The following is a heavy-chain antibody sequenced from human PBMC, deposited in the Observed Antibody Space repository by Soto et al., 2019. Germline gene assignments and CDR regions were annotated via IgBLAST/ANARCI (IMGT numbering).Heavy chain of an antibody. J-gene: IGHJ3*02. CDR3: EGTSTVIIIHDAFDR. D-gene: IGHD4-4*01. CDR2: IVPILDKT. Sequence: VQLVQSGAEVKKPGSSVKVSCKASGAIFSAYTITWVRQAPGQGLEWMGRIVPILDKTNYAQKFQGRVTITADKSTSTSYMQLSSLTSDYTAVYYCEGTSTVIIIHDAFDRWGQGTMVTVSS. V-gene: IGHV1-69*02. CDR1: GAIFSAYT.